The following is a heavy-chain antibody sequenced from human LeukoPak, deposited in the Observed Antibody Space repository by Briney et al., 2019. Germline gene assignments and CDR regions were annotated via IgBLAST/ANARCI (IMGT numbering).Heavy chain of an antibody. J-gene: IGHJ6*03. V-gene: IGHV3-23*01. D-gene: IGHD2-8*01. CDR3: ANGNRCTSPNCLGYYYFYMDV. Sequence: GGSLRLSCAASGFTFSSYAMNWVRQAPGRGLEWVSGFSGSGVTTYYADSVKVRFTISRVNSKDTLYLQMNSLRAEDTAVYYCANGNRCTSPNCLGYYYFYMDVWGKGTTVTVSS. CDR1: GFTFSSYA. CDR2: FSGSGVTT.